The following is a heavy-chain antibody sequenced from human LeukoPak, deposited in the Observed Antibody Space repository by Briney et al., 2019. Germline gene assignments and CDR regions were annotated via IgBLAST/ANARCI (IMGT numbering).Heavy chain of an antibody. CDR3: ARDPSRQLPTDYMDV. CDR1: GFTFSSYA. D-gene: IGHD2-2*01. J-gene: IGHJ6*03. CDR2: ISYDGSNK. V-gene: IGHV3-30-3*01. Sequence: QPGGSLRLSCAAPGFTFSSYAMHWVHQAPGKGLELVAVISYDGSNKYYADSVKGRFTISRDNSKNTLYLQMNSLRAEDTAVYYCARDPSRQLPTDYMDVWGKGTTVTVSS.